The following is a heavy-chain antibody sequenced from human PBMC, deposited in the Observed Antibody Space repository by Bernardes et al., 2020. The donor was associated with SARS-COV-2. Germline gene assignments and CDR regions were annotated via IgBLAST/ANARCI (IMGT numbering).Heavy chain of an antibody. V-gene: IGHV3-74*01. J-gene: IGHJ4*02. CDR3: VRDMYGKNDY. D-gene: IGHD3-10*02. CDR1: GFTFATDW. CDR2: MNWDGTTI. Sequence: GGSLRLSCAASGFTFATDWMHWVRQAPGKGLAWVARMNWDGTTIDHAESVRGRFSISRDNVKNILYLQMHSLRDDDTAKYFCVRDMYGKNDYWGQGTLVTVSS.